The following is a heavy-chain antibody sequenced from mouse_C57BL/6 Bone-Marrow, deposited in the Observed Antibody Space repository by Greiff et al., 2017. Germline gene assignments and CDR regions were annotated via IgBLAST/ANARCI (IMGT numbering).Heavy chain of an antibody. CDR1: GYTFTSYW. J-gene: IGHJ2*01. V-gene: IGHV1-74*01. CDR2: IHPSDSAT. CDR3: AIPLYYYGSSYGY. Sequence: QVQLKQPGAELVKPGASVKVSCKASGYTFTSYWMHWVKQRPGQGLEWIGRIHPSDSATNYNQKFKGKATLTVDKSSSTAYMQRSSLTSEDSAVYYCAIPLYYYGSSYGYWGQGTTLTVSS. D-gene: IGHD1-1*01.